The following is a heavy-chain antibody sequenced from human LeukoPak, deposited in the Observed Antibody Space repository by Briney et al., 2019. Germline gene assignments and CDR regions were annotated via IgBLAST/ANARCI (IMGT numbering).Heavy chain of an antibody. CDR3: ARDLGYSYGWGDYYYYMDV. J-gene: IGHJ6*03. CDR1: GYTFTSYY. V-gene: IGHV1-46*01. Sequence: ASVKVSCKASGYTFTSYYMHWVRQAAGQGLEWMGIIYPSGGSKSYAQKIEGRVTMTRDMSRSTVYMELSSLRSEHTAVYYCARDLGYSYGWGDYYYYMDVWGKGTTVTVSS. CDR2: IYPSGGSK. D-gene: IGHD5-18*01.